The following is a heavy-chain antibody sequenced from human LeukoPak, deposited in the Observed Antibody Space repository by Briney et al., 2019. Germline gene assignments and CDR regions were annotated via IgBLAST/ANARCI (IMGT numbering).Heavy chain of an antibody. CDR3: ARIPTRYGPGPTDH. J-gene: IGHJ4*02. CDR2: ISSSSSTI. Sequence: GGSLRLSCAASGFTFSSYSMNWVRQAPGKGLEWVSYISSSSSTIYYADSVKGRFTISRDNAKNSLYLQMNSLRAEDTAVYYCARIPTRYGPGPTDHRGQGTLVTGSS. D-gene: IGHD2-2*02. V-gene: IGHV3-48*04. CDR1: GFTFSSYS.